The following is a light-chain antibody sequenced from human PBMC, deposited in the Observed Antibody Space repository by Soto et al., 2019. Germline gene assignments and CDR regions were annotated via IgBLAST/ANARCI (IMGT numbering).Light chain of an antibody. CDR2: DAS. V-gene: IGKV3-11*01. CDR3: QQRSTWPPIT. CDR1: QSVSSY. Sequence: PGERATLSFRASQSVSSYLAWYQQKPGQAPRLLLYDASNRATGIPARFSGSGSGTDLTLTISILDTEYFAVYYCQQRSTWPPITFGQGTRLDIK. J-gene: IGKJ5*01.